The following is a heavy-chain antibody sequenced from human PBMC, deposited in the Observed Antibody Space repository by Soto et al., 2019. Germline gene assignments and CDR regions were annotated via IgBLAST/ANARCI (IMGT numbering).Heavy chain of an antibody. D-gene: IGHD2-2*01. V-gene: IGHV1-18*04. J-gene: IGHJ6*02. CDR3: ARVELIVVVPAALGMDG. CDR2: ISAYNGNT. Sequence: ASVKVSCKASGYTFTSYGISWVRQAPGQGLEWMGWISAYNGNTNYAQKLQGRVTMTTDTSTSTAYMELRSLRSDDTAVYYCARVELIVVVPAALGMDGWGQGTTVTVSS. CDR1: GYTFTSYG.